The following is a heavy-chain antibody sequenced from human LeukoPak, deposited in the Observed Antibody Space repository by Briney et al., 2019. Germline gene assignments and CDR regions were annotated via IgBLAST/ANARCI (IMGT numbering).Heavy chain of an antibody. D-gene: IGHD1-7*01. CDR1: GFTFRSYA. CDR2: ISYDGSNK. J-gene: IGHJ4*02. CDR3: AKDERNWNYNLASQTYD. Sequence: PGRSLRLSCAASGFTFRSYAMHWVRQAPGKGLEWVAVISYDGSNKYYADSVKGRFTISRDNSKNTLYLQMSSLRAEDTAVYYCAKDERNWNYNLASQTYDWGQGTLVTVTS. V-gene: IGHV3-30-3*01.